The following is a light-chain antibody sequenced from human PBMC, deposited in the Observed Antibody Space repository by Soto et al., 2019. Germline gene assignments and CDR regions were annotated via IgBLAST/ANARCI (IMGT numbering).Light chain of an antibody. CDR1: QSVSIS. Sequence: EIVLAHSPATLSLSPWEIATLSCRASQSVSISLAWYQQKPGQAPRLLIYDASNRATGVPARFSGSGSGTDFTLTVSSLEPEDFALYYCQQRSNWPPEITFGQGTRLEIK. V-gene: IGKV3-11*01. CDR2: DAS. J-gene: IGKJ5*01. CDR3: QQRSNWPPEIT.